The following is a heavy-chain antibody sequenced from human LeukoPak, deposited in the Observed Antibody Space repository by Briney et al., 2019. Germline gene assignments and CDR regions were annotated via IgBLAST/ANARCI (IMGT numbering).Heavy chain of an antibody. J-gene: IGHJ4*02. D-gene: IGHD4-17*01. CDR2: ISSRTRTI. Sequence: AGGSLRLSCAASGFTFSTYSMNWVRQAPGKGLEWVSYISSRTRTIYHADSVKGRFTISRDNAKNSLYLQMSSLKTEDTAVYYCGRVDYDESVIDQWGQGTLVTVSS. CDR1: GFTFSTYS. CDR3: GRVDYDESVIDQ. V-gene: IGHV3-48*01.